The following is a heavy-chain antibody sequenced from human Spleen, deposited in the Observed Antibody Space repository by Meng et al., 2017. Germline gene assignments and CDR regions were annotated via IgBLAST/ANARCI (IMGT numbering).Heavy chain of an antibody. CDR1: GGSISSYY. Sequence: SETLSLTCTVSGGSISSYYWSWIRQPPGKGLEWIGEINHSGSTNYNPSLKSRVTISVDTSKNQFSLKLSSVTAADTAVYYCARSDYDILAGYYSLFDYWGQGTLVTVSS. D-gene: IGHD3-9*01. CDR3: ARSDYDILAGYYSLFDY. V-gene: IGHV4-34*01. J-gene: IGHJ4*02. CDR2: INHSGST.